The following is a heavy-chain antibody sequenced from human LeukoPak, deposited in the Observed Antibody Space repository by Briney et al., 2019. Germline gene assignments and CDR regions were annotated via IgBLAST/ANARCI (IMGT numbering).Heavy chain of an antibody. D-gene: IGHD4-17*01. J-gene: IGHJ4*02. Sequence: SVKVSCKASVGIFSTYAISWVRQAPGQGLEWMGGIIPIYGTRNYAQKFQGRVTITTDAYTTTAYTAYMELSSLRTEDTAVYYCSNNAFGDYAFDYWGQGTQVTVSS. V-gene: IGHV1-69*05. CDR1: VGIFSTYA. CDR3: SNNAFGDYAFDY. CDR2: IIPIYGTR.